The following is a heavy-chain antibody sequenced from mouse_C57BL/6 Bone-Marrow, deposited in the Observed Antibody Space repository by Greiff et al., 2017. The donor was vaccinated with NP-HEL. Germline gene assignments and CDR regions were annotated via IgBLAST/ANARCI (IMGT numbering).Heavy chain of an antibody. CDR2: IDPSDSYT. CDR3: ASLLYYFDY. CDR1: GYTFTSYW. J-gene: IGHJ2*01. V-gene: IGHV1-69*01. D-gene: IGHD1-1*01. Sequence: VKLQQPGAELVMPGASVKLSCKASGYTFTSYWMHWVKQRPGQGLEWIGEIDPSDSYTNYNQKFKGKSTLTVDKSSSTAYMQLSSLTSEDSAVYYCASLLYYFDYWGQGTTLTVSS.